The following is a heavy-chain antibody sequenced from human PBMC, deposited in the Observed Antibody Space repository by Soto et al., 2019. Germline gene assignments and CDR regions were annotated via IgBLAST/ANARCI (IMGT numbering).Heavy chain of an antibody. CDR3: AHISTYDSSGFRIDY. D-gene: IGHD3-22*01. CDR1: GFSLSTSGVG. CDR2: IFWDEDK. Sequence: QITLKESGPTLVKPTQTLTLTCMFSGFSLSTSGVGVGWIRQPPGKALEWLALIFWDEDKRYSPSLKSRLASXXDXSXXQVVLTMTNMDPVDTATYYCAHISTYDSSGFRIDYWGQGMLVTVSS. J-gene: IGHJ4*02. V-gene: IGHV2-5*02.